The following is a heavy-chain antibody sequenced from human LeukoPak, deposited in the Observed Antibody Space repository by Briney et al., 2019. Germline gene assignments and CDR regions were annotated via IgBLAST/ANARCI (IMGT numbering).Heavy chain of an antibody. CDR2: ISGSGGST. D-gene: IGHD6-19*01. J-gene: IGHJ3*02. Sequence: GGTLCLSCAVSGFTISSSAKSWVCIPQAKGLGRDSAISGSGGSTYYADSVKGRFTICRDNSKNTLYLQMNSLRAEDTALYYCAKGQQWLVPRGAFDIWGQGTMVAVSS. CDR1: GFTISSSA. V-gene: IGHV3-23*01. CDR3: AKGQQWLVPRGAFDI.